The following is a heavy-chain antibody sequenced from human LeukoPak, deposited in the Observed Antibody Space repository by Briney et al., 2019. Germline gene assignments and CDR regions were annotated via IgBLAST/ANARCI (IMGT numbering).Heavy chain of an antibody. Sequence: SETLSLTCTVSGGSISSYYWSWIRQPPGKGLEWIGYIYYSGSTNYNPSLKSRVTISVDTSKNQFSLKLSSVTAADTAVYYCARPRIRSYYPDAFDIWGQGTMVTVSS. CDR3: ARPRIRSYYPDAFDI. D-gene: IGHD3-10*01. V-gene: IGHV4-59*08. CDR1: GGSISSYY. J-gene: IGHJ3*02. CDR2: IYYSGST.